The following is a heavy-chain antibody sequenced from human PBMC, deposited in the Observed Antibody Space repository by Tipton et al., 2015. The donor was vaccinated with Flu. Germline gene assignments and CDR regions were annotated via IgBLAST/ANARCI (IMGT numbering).Heavy chain of an antibody. J-gene: IGHJ4*02. Sequence: TLSLTCTVSGGSISSYYWSWIRQPPGKGLEWIGYIYYSGSTNYNPSLKSRVTISVDTSKNQFSLKLSSVTAADTAVYYCARDYSNVDYWGQGTLVTVSS. CDR3: ARDYSNVDY. CDR2: IYYSGST. V-gene: IGHV4-59*01. D-gene: IGHD4-11*01. CDR1: GGSISSYY.